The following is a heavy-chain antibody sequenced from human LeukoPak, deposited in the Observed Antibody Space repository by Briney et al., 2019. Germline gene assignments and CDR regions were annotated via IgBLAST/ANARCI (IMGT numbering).Heavy chain of an antibody. CDR2: INEAGSNK. D-gene: IGHD6-19*01. V-gene: IGHV3-7*01. CDR1: GFSPSNHY. CDR3: TRGIVAVPGYFDYFDF. Sequence: GGSLRLSCTASGFSPSNHYMRWIRQAPGKGPECVTNINEAGSNKWHLGSVKGRFTVPRDNAGNSLYLQMNSLRVEDTAVYYCTRGIVAVPGYFDYFDFWGQGVLVTVSS. J-gene: IGHJ4*02.